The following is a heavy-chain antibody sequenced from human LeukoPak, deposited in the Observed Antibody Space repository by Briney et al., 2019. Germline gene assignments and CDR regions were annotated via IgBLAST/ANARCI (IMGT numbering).Heavy chain of an antibody. CDR2: IYHSGST. Sequence: SQTLSLTCAVSGGSISSGGYSWSWIRQPPGKGLEWIGYIYHSGSTYYNPSLKSRVTISVDRSKNQFSLKLSSVTAADTAVYYCARGDDSSGYSHPYYFDYWGQGTLVTVSS. CDR1: GGSISSGGYS. J-gene: IGHJ4*02. D-gene: IGHD3-22*01. CDR3: ARGDDSSGYSHPYYFDY. V-gene: IGHV4-30-2*01.